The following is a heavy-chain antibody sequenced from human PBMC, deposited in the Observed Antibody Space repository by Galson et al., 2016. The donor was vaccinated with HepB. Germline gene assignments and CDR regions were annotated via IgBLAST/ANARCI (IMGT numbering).Heavy chain of an antibody. V-gene: IGHV3-30*18. CDR3: AKITGGYTLVTQKGVFDN. J-gene: IGHJ4*02. CDR1: GFSFSDYG. CDR2: ISYDGRDK. Sequence: SLRLSCAASGFSFSDYGIHWVRQAPGKGLEWLSLISYDGRDKYYADSVKGRFTVSRDNSKNTLYLQINSLRAEDTAVYYCAKITGGYTLVTQKGVFDNWGQGTLATVSS. D-gene: IGHD1-14*01.